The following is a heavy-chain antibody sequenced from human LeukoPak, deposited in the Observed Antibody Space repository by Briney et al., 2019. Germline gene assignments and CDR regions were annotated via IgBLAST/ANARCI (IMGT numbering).Heavy chain of an antibody. D-gene: IGHD6-13*01. CDR2: ISGSGGST. CDR3: AGGYSSSWFTNFDY. J-gene: IGHJ4*02. Sequence: PGGSLRLSCAASGFTFSSYAMSWVRQAPGKGLEWVSAISGSGGSTYYADSVKGRFTISRDNAKNSLYLQMNSLRAEDTALYYCAGGYSSSWFTNFDYWGQGTLVTDSS. V-gene: IGHV3-23*01. CDR1: GFTFSSYA.